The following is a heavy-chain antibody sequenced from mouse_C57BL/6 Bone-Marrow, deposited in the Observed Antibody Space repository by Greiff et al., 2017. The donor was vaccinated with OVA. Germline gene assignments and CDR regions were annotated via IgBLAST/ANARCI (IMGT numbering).Heavy chain of an antibody. Sequence: EVQRVESEGGLVQPGSSMKLSCTASGFTFSDYYMAWVRQVPEKGLEWVANINYDGSSTYYLDSLKSRFIISRDNAKNILYLQMSSLKSEDTATYYCARERGLYGNYGVLFDYWGQGTTLTVSS. CDR3: ARERGLYGNYGVLFDY. V-gene: IGHV5-16*01. J-gene: IGHJ2*01. CDR2: INYDGSST. CDR1: GFTFSDYY. D-gene: IGHD2-1*01.